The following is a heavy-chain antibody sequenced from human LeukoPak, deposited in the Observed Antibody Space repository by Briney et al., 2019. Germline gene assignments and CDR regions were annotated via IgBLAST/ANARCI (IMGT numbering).Heavy chain of an antibody. D-gene: IGHD3-10*01. Sequence: GGSLRLSCAASGFTFSSYAMSWVRKAQGKGLEWVSAFSGSGGSTYYADSVKGRFTISRDNSKNTLYLQMNSLRAEDTAVYYCAKEGVTMVRGVRYYMDVWGKGTTVTVSS. CDR3: AKEGVTMVRGVRYYMDV. CDR2: FSGSGGST. V-gene: IGHV3-23*01. CDR1: GFTFSSYA. J-gene: IGHJ6*03.